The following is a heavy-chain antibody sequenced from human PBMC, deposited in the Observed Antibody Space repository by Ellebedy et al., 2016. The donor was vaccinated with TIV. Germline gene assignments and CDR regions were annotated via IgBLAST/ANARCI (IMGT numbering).Heavy chain of an antibody. V-gene: IGHV1-18*01. CDR3: ARSREVAVPTIFDY. Sequence: ASVKVSCKASGYTFTSYGISWVRQAPGQGLEWMGWISAYNGNTDSAQKFQGRVTMTTDTSTSTVYMELRSLRSDDTAVYYCARSREVAVPTIFDYWGQGTLVTVSS. CDR1: GYTFTSYG. D-gene: IGHD6-19*01. J-gene: IGHJ4*02. CDR2: ISAYNGNT.